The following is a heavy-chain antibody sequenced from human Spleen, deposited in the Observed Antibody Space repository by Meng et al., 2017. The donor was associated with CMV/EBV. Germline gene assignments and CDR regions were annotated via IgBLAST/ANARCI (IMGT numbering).Heavy chain of an antibody. D-gene: IGHD3-3*01. V-gene: IGHV3-33*01. CDR2: IWYDGSNK. J-gene: IGHJ4*02. CDR1: RFTFTSYA. CDR3: ASGPDDFWSGYYFAH. Sequence: SRFTFTSYAMHWVRQAPGEGLGWVALIWYDGSNKFYADSVKGRFTISRDNSKNTVYLQMSSLRVEDTAIYYCASGPDDFWSGYYFAHWGQGTLVTVSS.